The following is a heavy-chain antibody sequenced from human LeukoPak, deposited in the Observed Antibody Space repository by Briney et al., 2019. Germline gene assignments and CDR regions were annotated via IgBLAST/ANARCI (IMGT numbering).Heavy chain of an antibody. V-gene: IGHV3-23*01. CDR1: GFTFTAFA. D-gene: IGHD1-26*01. CDR3: AKGGSYAPLDY. J-gene: IGHJ4*02. Sequence: PGGPLKFPFEALGFTFTAFALTGFRQAPGKGLEWVSAINPSGGDTIYTDSVKDRFTISRDNSKNTLYLQMNSLRGEDTAIYYCAKGGSYAPLDYWGQGTLVTVSP. CDR2: INPSGGDT.